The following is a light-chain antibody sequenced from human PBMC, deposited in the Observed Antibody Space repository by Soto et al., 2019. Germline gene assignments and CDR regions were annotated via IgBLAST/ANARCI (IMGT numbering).Light chain of an antibody. J-gene: IGLJ1*01. V-gene: IGLV1-47*01. CDR1: SSNIGSNY. CDR2: RNN. CDR3: AAWDDRLSGYV. Sequence: QSVRNQPPSGSGTPGQRVTISCSGSSSNIGSNYVYWYQQLPGTAPKLLIYRNNQRPSGVPDRFSGSKSGTSASLAISGLRSEDEADYYCAAWDDRLSGYVFGPGTKVTVL.